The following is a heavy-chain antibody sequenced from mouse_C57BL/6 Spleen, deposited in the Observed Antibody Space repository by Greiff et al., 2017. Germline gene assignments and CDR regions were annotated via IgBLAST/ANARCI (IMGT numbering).Heavy chain of an antibody. CDR1: GFTFSDYG. Sequence: EVQGVESGGGLVKPGGSLKLSCAASGFTFSDYGMHWVRQAPEKGLEWVAYISSGSSTFYYADTVKGRFTISRDNAKNTLYLQITSLRSEDTAMYYSALNWDGAYWGQGTLVTVSA. CDR2: ISSGSSTF. D-gene: IGHD4-1*01. J-gene: IGHJ3*01. CDR3: ALNWDGAY. V-gene: IGHV5-17*01.